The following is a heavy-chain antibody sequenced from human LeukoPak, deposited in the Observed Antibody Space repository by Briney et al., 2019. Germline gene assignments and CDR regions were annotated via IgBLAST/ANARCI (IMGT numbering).Heavy chain of an antibody. J-gene: IGHJ4*02. CDR2: IDTNTGNP. CDR3: ATGENYYDTSGYYYVRHFDY. CDR1: GFTFTSYA. V-gene: IGHV7-4-1*02. Sequence: ASVKVSCKASGFTFTSYALNWVRQAPGQGLEWMGWIDTNTGNPMYAQGFTGQFVFSLDTSVSTAYLQISSLKAEDTAVYYCATGENYYDTSGYYYVRHFDYWGQGTLVTVSS. D-gene: IGHD3-22*01.